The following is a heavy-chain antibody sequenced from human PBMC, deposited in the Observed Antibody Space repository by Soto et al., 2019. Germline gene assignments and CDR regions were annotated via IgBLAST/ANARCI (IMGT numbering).Heavy chain of an antibody. CDR3: AKSGGWLPLTTD. V-gene: IGHV1-24*01. CDR2: FDPEDGET. J-gene: IGHJ4*02. Sequence: ASVKVSCKVSGYTLTELSMHWVRQAPGKGLEWMGGFDPEDGETIYAQKFQGRVTMTEDTSTDTAYMELSSLRSEDTAVYYCAKSGGWLPLTTDWGQGPLVTVSS. D-gene: IGHD5-12*01. CDR1: GYTLTELS.